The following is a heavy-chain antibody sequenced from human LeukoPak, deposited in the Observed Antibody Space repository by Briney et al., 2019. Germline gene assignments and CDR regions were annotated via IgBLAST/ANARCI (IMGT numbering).Heavy chain of an antibody. CDR3: ARDPAYDSSGYYHGWLDY. V-gene: IGHV3-11*01. D-gene: IGHD3-22*01. J-gene: IGHJ4*02. CDR2: ISSSGSTI. CDR1: GFTFSDYY. Sequence: GGSLRLSCAASGFTFSDYYMSWIRQAPGKGLEWVSYISSSGSTIYYADSVKGRFTISRDNAKNSLYLQMNRLRAEDTAVYYCARDPAYDSSGYYHGWLDYWGQGTLVTVSS.